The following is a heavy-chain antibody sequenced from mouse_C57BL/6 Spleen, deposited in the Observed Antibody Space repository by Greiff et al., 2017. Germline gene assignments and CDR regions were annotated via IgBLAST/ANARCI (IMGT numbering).Heavy chain of an antibody. CDR1: GYTFTSYW. CDR2: IHPNSGST. CDR3: AGSTGGSSPYYFDY. Sequence: QVQLQQPGAELVKPGASVKLSCKASGYTFTSYWMHWVKQRPGQGLEWIGMIHPNSGSTNYNEKFKSKATLTVDKSSSTAYMQLSSLTSEDSAVYYCAGSTGGSSPYYFDYWGQGTTLTVSS. V-gene: IGHV1-64*01. D-gene: IGHD1-1*01. J-gene: IGHJ2*01.